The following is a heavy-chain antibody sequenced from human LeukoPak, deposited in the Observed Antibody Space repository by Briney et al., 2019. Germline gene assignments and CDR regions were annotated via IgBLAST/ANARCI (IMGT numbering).Heavy chain of an antibody. Sequence: SETLSLTCTVSGGSISSYYWSWIRQPAGKGLEWIGYIYYSGSTNYNPSLKSRVTISVDTSKNQFSLKLTSVTAADTAVYYCARVIGIRYYYYMDVWGKGTTVTISS. J-gene: IGHJ6*03. CDR1: GGSISSYY. V-gene: IGHV4-59*01. CDR3: ARVIGIRYYYYMDV. D-gene: IGHD3-16*02. CDR2: IYYSGST.